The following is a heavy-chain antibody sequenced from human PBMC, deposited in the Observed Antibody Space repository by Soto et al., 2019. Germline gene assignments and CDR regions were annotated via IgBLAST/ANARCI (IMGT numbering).Heavy chain of an antibody. V-gene: IGHV1-69*13. Sequence: SVKVSCKAYGGTFSSYGISWVRQAPGQGLEWMGGIIPLFGTTNFAHKFKGRVTITADESTSTVYMELSSLRFKDTAIYYCARAHGSSWYNWFDPWGQGTLVTSPQ. CDR2: IIPLFGTT. CDR1: GGTFSSYG. CDR3: ARAHGSSWYNWFDP. D-gene: IGHD6-19*01. J-gene: IGHJ5*02.